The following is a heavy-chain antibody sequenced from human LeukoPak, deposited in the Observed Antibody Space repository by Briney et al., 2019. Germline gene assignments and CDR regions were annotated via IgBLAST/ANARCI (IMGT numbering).Heavy chain of an antibody. CDR1: GGSISSHY. Sequence: SETLSLTCTVSGGSISSHYWSWIQQPPGKGLEWIGYIYYSGSTNYNPSLKSRVTISVDTSKNQFSLKLSSVTAADTAVYYCARETIFGVVRGPGGLDPWGQGTLVTVSS. J-gene: IGHJ5*02. D-gene: IGHD3-3*01. CDR2: IYYSGST. CDR3: ARETIFGVVRGPGGLDP. V-gene: IGHV4-59*11.